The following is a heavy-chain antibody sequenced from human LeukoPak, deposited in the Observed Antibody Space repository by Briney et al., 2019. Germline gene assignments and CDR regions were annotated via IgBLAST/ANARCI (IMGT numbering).Heavy chain of an antibody. Sequence: GGSLRLSCAASGFNVRANYMAWVRQSPGKGLECVSVLCGGGAFYADSVKGRFTVSRDDAWNTLYLQMNSLRAEDTAVYYCAREIGDGYYDFWSGYPDAFDIWGQGTMVTVSS. CDR3: AREIGDGYYDFWSGYPDAFDI. CDR1: GFNVRANY. V-gene: IGHV3-53*01. D-gene: IGHD3-3*01. CDR2: LCGGGA. J-gene: IGHJ3*02.